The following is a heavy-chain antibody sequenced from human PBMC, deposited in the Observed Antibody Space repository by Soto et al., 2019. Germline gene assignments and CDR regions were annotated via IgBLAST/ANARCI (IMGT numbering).Heavy chain of an antibody. J-gene: IGHJ5*02. V-gene: IGHV4-4*02. Sequence: PSETLSLTCTVSGDSMSISNWWNWVRQPPGKGLEWIGYIYYIGSTYYNPSLKSRVTISLDTSKNQFSLKLSSVTAADTAVYYCARSVFPWGQGTLVTVSS. CDR1: GDSMSISNW. CDR2: IYYIGST. CDR3: ARSVFP.